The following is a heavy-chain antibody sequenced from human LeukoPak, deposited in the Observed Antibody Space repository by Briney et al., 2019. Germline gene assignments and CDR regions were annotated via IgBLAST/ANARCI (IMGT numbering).Heavy chain of an antibody. J-gene: IGHJ3*02. V-gene: IGHV1-46*01. CDR1: GYTFTSYY. CDR3: ARVRSHEEEAFDI. Sequence: ASVKVSCKASGYTFTSYYMHWVRQAPGQGLEWMGIINPSGGSTSYAQKFQGRVTMTRDTSTSTVYMELSSLRPEDTAVYYCARVRSHEEEAFDIWGRGTMVTVSS. CDR2: INPSGGST.